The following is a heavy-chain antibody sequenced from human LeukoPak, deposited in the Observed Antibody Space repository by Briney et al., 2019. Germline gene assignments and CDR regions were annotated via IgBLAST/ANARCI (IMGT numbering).Heavy chain of an antibody. CDR2: IYSGGST. D-gene: IGHD3-3*01. CDR1: GFTVSSNY. J-gene: IGHJ4*02. CDR3: ARAYYDFWSGYYNGWNYFDY. Sequence: GESLRLSCAASGFTVSSNYMSWVRQAPGKGLEWVSVIYSGGSTYYADSVKGRFTISRDNSKNTLYLQMNSLRAEDTAVYYCARAYYDFWSGYYNGWNYFDYWGQGTLVTVSS. V-gene: IGHV3-53*01.